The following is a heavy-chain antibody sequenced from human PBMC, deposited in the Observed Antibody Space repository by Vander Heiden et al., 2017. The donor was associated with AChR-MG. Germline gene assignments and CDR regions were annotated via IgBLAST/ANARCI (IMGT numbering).Heavy chain of an antibody. CDR3: ARHFPYGGNDY. D-gene: IGHD4-17*01. Sequence: QLQLQESGPGLVKPSETLSLTFTAPGCPRGSSSYYGGWIRQPPGKGLEWIGSIYYSGSTYYNPSLKSRVTISVDTSKNQFSLKLGSVTAADTAVYYCARHFPYGGNDYWGQGTLVTVSS. J-gene: IGHJ4*02. V-gene: IGHV4-39*01. CDR1: GCPRGSSSYY. CDR2: IYYSGST.